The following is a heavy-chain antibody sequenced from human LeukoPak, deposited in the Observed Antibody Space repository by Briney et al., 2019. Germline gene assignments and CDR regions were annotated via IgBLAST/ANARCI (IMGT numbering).Heavy chain of an antibody. CDR1: GFTFSSYA. D-gene: IGHD3-16*01. J-gene: IGHJ4*01. CDR3: SKAEVITFWGDIGFDY. CDR2: ISGSGGST. V-gene: IGHV3-23*01. Sequence: GGSLRLSCAASGFTFSSYAMSWVRQAPGKGLEWVSAISGSGGSTYYADSVKGRFTISRDNSKNTLYLQMNSLRAEDTAVYYCSKAEVITFWGDIGFDYWGQGTLVTLSS.